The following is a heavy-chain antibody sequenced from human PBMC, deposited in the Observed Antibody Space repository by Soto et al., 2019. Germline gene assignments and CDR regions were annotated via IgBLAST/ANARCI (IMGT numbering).Heavy chain of an antibody. Sequence: EVQLVESGGGLVQPGGSLRLSCAASGFTLSSYWMHWARQAPGKGLVWVSRISSDGSSTNYADSVKGRFTISRDNAKNTLHLQMDSLRVEDTAVYYCARVPHCSNSSCYSYFDNWGQGTLVTVSS. D-gene: IGHD2-2*02. CDR2: ISSDGSST. CDR1: GFTLSSYW. V-gene: IGHV3-74*01. CDR3: ARVPHCSNSSCYSYFDN. J-gene: IGHJ4*02.